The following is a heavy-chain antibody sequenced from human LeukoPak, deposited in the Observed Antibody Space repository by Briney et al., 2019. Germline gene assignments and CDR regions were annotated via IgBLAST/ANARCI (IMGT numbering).Heavy chain of an antibody. CDR2: IYPGDSDT. V-gene: IGHV5-51*01. CDR1: GYSFSSYW. D-gene: IGHD6-13*01. J-gene: IGHJ6*03. CDR3: ARQASSSWYRGSYYYYYMDV. Sequence: GESLKISCKGSGYSFSSYWIGWVRQMPGKGLEWMGIIYPGDSDTRYSPSFQGQVTISADKSISTAYLQWSSLKASDTAMYYCARQASSSWYRGSYYYYYMDVWGKGTTVTVSS.